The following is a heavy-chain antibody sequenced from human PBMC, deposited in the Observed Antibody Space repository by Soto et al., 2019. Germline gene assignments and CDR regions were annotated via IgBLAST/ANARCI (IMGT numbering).Heavy chain of an antibody. D-gene: IGHD6-19*01. Sequence: ASVKVSCKASGYTFTGYYMHWVRQAPGQGLEWIGWINPNSGGTNYAQKLQGWVNMTRDTSISTAYMELSRLRSDDTAVYYCERVKPGYSSGNNLFDMWAQGTMVTFSS. J-gene: IGHJ3*02. V-gene: IGHV1-2*04. CDR1: GYTFTGYY. CDR3: ERVKPGYSSGNNLFDM. CDR2: INPNSGGT.